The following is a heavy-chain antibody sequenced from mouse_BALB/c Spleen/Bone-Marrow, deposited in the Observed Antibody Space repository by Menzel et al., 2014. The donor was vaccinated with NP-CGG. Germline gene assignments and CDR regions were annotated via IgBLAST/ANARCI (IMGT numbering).Heavy chain of an antibody. J-gene: IGHJ3*01. CDR2: INPDSNTI. CDR3: SRLGYYGWFAY. Sequence: EVMLVESGGGLVQPGGSLKLSCAASGFDFSRYWMSWVRQAPGKGPEWIGEINPDSNTINYTPSLKDKFIIFRDNAKNTLYLQMSKVRSEDTALYYCSRLGYYGWFAYWGQGTLVTVSA. CDR1: GFDFSRYW. V-gene: IGHV4-1*02. D-gene: IGHD2-3*01.